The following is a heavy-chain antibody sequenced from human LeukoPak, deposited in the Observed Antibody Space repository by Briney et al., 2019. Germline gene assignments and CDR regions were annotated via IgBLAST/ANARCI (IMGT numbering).Heavy chain of an antibody. Sequence: GGSLRLSGAAPGFIFSSYVMSWVRQAPGKGREGVSIIYSGGSTYYADSVKGRFTISRDNSKNTLYLQMNSLRAEDTAVYYCARTQLWRGILDYWGQGTLVTVSS. CDR3: ARTQLWRGILDY. CDR2: IYSGGST. D-gene: IGHD3-16*01. J-gene: IGHJ4*02. V-gene: IGHV3-53*01. CDR1: GFIFSSYV.